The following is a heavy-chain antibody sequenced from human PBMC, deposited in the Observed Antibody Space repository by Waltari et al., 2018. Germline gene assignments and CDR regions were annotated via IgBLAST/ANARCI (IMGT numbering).Heavy chain of an antibody. CDR1: GFTFRSYG. CDR3: ARQRVAIDY. CDR2: IWYDGSNK. D-gene: IGHD3-3*01. J-gene: IGHJ4*02. Sequence: QVQLVESGGGVVQPGRSLRLSCAASGFTFRSYGMHWVRQAPGKGLEWVAVIWYDGSNKYYADSVKGRFTISRDNSKNTLYLQMNSLRAEDTAVYYCARQRVAIDYWGQGTLVTVSS. V-gene: IGHV3-33*01.